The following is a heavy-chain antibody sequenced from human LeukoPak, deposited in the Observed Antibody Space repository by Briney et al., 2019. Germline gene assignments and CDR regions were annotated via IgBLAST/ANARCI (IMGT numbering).Heavy chain of an antibody. D-gene: IGHD3-3*01. Sequence: SETLSLTCAVYGGSFSGYYWSWIRQPPGKGLEWIGEINHSGSTNYNPSLKSRVTISVDTSKNQFSLKLSSVTAADTAVYYCARGRRSYDFWSGYYGNFDPWGQGTLVTVSS. J-gene: IGHJ5*02. CDR3: ARGRRSYDFWSGYYGNFDP. CDR1: GGSFSGYY. CDR2: INHSGST. V-gene: IGHV4-34*01.